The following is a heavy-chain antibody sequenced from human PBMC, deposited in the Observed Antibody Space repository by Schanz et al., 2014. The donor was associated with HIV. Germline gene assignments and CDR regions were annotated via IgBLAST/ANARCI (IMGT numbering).Heavy chain of an antibody. CDR3: AKDLVTMAHYYYYYGMDV. D-gene: IGHD3-10*01. CDR2: ISGSSGHT. Sequence: EVQLLESGGGLLHPGGSLRLSCAASGFTFNSYAMSWVRQAPGKGLEWVSGISGSSGHTWYADSVKGRFTISRDNSKNTLYLQMNSLRAEDTAVYYCAKDLVTMAHYYYYYGMDVWGQGTTVTVSS. CDR1: GFTFNSYA. V-gene: IGHV3-23*01. J-gene: IGHJ6*02.